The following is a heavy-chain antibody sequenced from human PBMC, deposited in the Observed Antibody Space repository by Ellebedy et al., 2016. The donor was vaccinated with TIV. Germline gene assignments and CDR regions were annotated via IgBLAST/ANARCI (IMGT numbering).Heavy chain of an antibody. D-gene: IGHD1-26*01. CDR1: GYTFTSYG. J-gene: IGHJ4*02. CDR3: ARDASGSYYESPFDY. CDR2: ISAYNGNT. V-gene: IGHV1-18*04. Sequence: ASVKVSXXASGYTFTSYGISWVRQAPGQGLEWMGWISAYNGNTNYAQKLQGRVTMTTDTSTSTAYMELRSLRSDDTAVYYCARDASGSYYESPFDYWGQGTLVTVSS.